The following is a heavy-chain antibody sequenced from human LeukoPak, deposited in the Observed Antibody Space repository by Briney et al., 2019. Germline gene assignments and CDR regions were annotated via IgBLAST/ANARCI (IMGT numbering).Heavy chain of an antibody. CDR2: ISYDGSDK. D-gene: IGHD3-22*01. CDR3: ARDSLYYYDSSGYYPTGAFDI. V-gene: IGHV3-30-3*01. Sequence: QPRGSLRLSCAASGFTFSRYPMYWVRQAPGKGLEWVAVISYDGSDKYYADSVKGRFTISRDNSKNTLYLQMNSLRAEDTAVYYCARDSLYYYDSSGYYPTGAFDIWGQGTMVTVSS. J-gene: IGHJ3*02. CDR1: GFTFSRYP.